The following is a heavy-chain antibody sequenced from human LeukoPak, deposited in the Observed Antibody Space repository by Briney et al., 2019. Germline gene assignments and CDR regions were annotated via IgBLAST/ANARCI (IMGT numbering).Heavy chain of an antibody. D-gene: IGHD4-23*01. CDR3: ARDYGGNSFIGY. V-gene: IGHV3-30*04. CDR1: GFTFRSHS. Sequence: GGSLRLSCAASGFTFRSHSMLWVRQAPGKGLEWVAVISYDGSNKYYADSVKGRFTISRDNSKNTLYLQMNSLRAEDTAVYYCARDYGGNSFIGYWGQGTLVTVSS. CDR2: ISYDGSNK. J-gene: IGHJ4*02.